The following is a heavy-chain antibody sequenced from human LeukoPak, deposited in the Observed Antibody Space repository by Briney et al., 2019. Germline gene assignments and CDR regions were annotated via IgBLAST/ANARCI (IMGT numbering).Heavy chain of an antibody. D-gene: IGHD6-19*01. V-gene: IGHV3-30*18. CDR3: AKGPAVAGTMVGDY. J-gene: IGHJ4*02. CDR1: GFTFSSYG. CDR2: ISYDGSNK. Sequence: GRSLRLSCAASGFTFSSYGMHWVRQAPGKGLERVAVISYDGSNKYYADSVKGRFTISRDNSKNTLYLQMNSLRAEDTAVYYCAKGPAVAGTMVGDYWGQGTLVTVSS.